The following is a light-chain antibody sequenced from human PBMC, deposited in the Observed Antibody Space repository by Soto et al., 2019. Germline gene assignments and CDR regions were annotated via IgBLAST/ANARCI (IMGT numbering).Light chain of an antibody. CDR2: KAS. Sequence: DIQMTQSPSTLSASVGDRVTITCRASQSINNWLAWYQQKPGKAPNLLIYKASSLESGVPSRFSGSGSGTEFTLTISSLQPDDFATYYCQQYNSYWTF. J-gene: IGKJ1*01. CDR1: QSINNW. CDR3: QQYNSYWT. V-gene: IGKV1-5*03.